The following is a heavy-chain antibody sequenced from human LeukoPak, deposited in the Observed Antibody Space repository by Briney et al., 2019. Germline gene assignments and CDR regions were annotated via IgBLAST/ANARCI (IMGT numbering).Heavy chain of an antibody. V-gene: IGHV4-39*01. D-gene: IGHD5/OR15-5a*01. CDR2: IYYSGSN. CDR1: GRSISSSSYY. Sequence: SETLSLTCTVAGRSISSSSYYWGWIRQPPGKGLEWIGGIYYSGSNYYNPSLKRRVPISVDTSKNQFSLKLSSVTAADPAVYYCARHGARVYDSLGFAPWGQGTLVTVSS. CDR3: ARHGARVYDSLGFAP. J-gene: IGHJ5*02.